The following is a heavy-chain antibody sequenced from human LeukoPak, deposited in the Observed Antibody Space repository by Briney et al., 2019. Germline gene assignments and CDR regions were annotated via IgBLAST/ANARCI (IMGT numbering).Heavy chain of an antibody. CDR1: GYTFTSYD. CDR2: MNPNSGNT. J-gene: IGHJ6*02. V-gene: IGHV1-8*01. D-gene: IGHD3-10*01. Sequence: GASGKVSCKASGYTFTSYDINWVRQATGQGLEWMGWMNPNSGNTGYAQKFQGRVTMTRNTSISTAYMELSSLRSEDTAVYYCARAVLWFGEIGYYYGMDVWGQGTTVTVSS. CDR3: ARAVLWFGEIGYYYGMDV.